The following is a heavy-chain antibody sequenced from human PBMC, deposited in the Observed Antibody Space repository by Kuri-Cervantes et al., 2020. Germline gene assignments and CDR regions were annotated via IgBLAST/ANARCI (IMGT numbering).Heavy chain of an antibody. Sequence: ASVKVSCKASGYTLTSYYMHWVRQAPGQGLEWMGIINPSGGGTSHAQKFQGRVTMTRDTSTSTVYMELSSLRSEDTAVYYCARAYGYGDYGWKGGNYYYYYMDVWGKGTTVTVSS. CDR2: INPSGGGT. J-gene: IGHJ6*03. CDR3: ARAYGYGDYGWKGGNYYYYYMDV. V-gene: IGHV1-46*01. D-gene: IGHD4-17*01. CDR1: GYTLTSYY.